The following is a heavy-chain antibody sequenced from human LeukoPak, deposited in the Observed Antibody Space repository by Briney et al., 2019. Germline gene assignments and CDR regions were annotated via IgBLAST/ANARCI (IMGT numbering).Heavy chain of an antibody. CDR2: IKQDGSEK. CDR3: ARDRGGAYDFWSGYYTGYFDY. J-gene: IGHJ4*02. Sequence: PGGSLRLSCAASGFTFSSYWMTWVRQAPGKGLEWVVNIKQDGSEKYYVDSGKGRFTISRDNAKNSLYLQMNSLRAEDTAVYYCARDRGGAYDFWSGYYTGYFDYWGQGTLVPVSS. CDR1: GFTFSSYW. D-gene: IGHD3-3*01. V-gene: IGHV3-7*01.